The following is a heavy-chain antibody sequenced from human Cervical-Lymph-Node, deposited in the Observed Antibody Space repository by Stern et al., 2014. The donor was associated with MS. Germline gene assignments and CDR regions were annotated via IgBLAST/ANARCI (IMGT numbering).Heavy chain of an antibody. CDR2: ISGSGGST. Sequence: VQLVQSGGGLVQPGGSLRLSCAASGFTFSSYAMSWVRQAPGKGLEWVSAISGSGGSTYYADSVKGRFTISRDNSKNTLYLQMNSLRAEDTAVYYCAKDYLRSSSWYYYGMDVWGQGTTVTVSS. CDR3: AKDYLRSSSWYYYGMDV. D-gene: IGHD6-13*01. J-gene: IGHJ6*02. CDR1: GFTFSSYA. V-gene: IGHV3-23*04.